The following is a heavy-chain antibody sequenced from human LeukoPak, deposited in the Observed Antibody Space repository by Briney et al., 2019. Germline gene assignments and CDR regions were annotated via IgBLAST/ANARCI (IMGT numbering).Heavy chain of an antibody. D-gene: IGHD3-22*01. V-gene: IGHV3-23*01. Sequence: GRSLRLSCAASGFTFSSYGMHWVRQAPGKGLEWVSGISGSGDNTYYADSVKRRFTISRDNSKNTLYVQVNSLGTEDTAAYYCAKGSYYGSSGSFYFDYWGQGTLVTVSS. CDR1: GFTFSSYG. J-gene: IGHJ4*02. CDR2: ISGSGDNT. CDR3: AKGSYYGSSGSFYFDY.